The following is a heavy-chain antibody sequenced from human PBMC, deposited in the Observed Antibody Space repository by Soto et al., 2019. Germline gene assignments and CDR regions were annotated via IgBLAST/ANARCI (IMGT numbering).Heavy chain of an antibody. V-gene: IGHV2-5*02. Sequence: QITLQESGPTLVKPTQTLTLTCTFSGFSLSTSGVGVGWIRQPPGKALEWLALIYWDDDKRYNPSLKSRLTITKDTSKNQVVLTMTNMDPVDTATYYCAHRQRRQLDNWFDPWGQGTLVTVSS. CDR3: AHRQRRQLDNWFDP. D-gene: IGHD6-13*01. CDR2: IYWDDDK. J-gene: IGHJ5*02. CDR1: GFSLSTSGVG.